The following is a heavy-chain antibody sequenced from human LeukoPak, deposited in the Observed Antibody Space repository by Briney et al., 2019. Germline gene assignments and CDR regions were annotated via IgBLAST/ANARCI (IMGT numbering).Heavy chain of an antibody. CDR3: ASGDSSGLELDY. CDR2: IYYSGST. Sequence: PSETLSLTCTVSGCTISSGDYYWSWIRQPPGKGLVWIGYIYYSGSTYYNPSLKSRVTISVDTPKNQFSLKLSSVTAADTAVYYWASGDSSGLELDYWGQGTLVTVSS. V-gene: IGHV4-30-4*01. D-gene: IGHD3-22*01. J-gene: IGHJ4*02. CDR1: GCTISSGDYY.